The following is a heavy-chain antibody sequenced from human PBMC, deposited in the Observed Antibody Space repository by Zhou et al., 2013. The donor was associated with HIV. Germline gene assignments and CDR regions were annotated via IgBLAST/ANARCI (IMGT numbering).Heavy chain of an antibody. CDR2: IYHSGST. D-gene: IGHD3-10*01. CDR1: GYSISSGYY. Sequence: QVQLQESGPGLVKPSETLSLTCAVSGYSISSGYYWGWIRQPPGKGLEWIGSIYHSGSTYYNPSLKSRVTISVDTSKNQFSLKLSSVTAAXRVVYYCARHHPYYFGSGSYLPLRGMDVWGQGTTVTVSS. V-gene: IGHV4-38-2*01. CDR3: ARHHPYYFGSGSYLPLRGMDV. J-gene: IGHJ6*02.